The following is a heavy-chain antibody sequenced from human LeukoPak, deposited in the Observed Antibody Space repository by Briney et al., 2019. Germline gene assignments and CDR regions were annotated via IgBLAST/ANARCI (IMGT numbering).Heavy chain of an antibody. J-gene: IGHJ3*02. CDR3: ARNMGYSYGPPDAFDI. V-gene: IGHV1-3*01. CDR1: GYTFTSYA. Sequence: ASVKVSCKASGYTFTSYATHWVRQAPGQRLEWMGWINAGNGNTKYSQKFQGRVTITRDTSASTAYMELSSLRSEDTAVYYCARNMGYSYGPPDAFDIWGQGTMVTASS. CDR2: INAGNGNT. D-gene: IGHD5-18*01.